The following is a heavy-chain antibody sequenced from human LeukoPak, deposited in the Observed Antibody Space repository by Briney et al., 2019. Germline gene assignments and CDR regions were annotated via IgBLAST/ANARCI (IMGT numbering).Heavy chain of an antibody. V-gene: IGHV1-69*02. CDR1: GGTFSSYT. D-gene: IGHD1-1*01. CDR2: IIPILGIA. J-gene: IGHJ4*02. CDR3: ARARITGYNWNDVYFDY. Sequence: ASVKVSCKASGGTFSSYTISWVRQAPGQGLEWMGRIIPILGIANYAQKFQGRVTITADKSTSTAYMGLSSLRSEDTAVYYCARARITGYNWNDVYFDYWGQGTLVTVSS.